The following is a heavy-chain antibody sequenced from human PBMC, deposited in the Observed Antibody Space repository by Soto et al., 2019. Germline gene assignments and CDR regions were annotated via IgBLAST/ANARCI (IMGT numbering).Heavy chain of an antibody. J-gene: IGHJ4*02. CDR1: GYTFTSYG. CDR2: ISTYNGNT. D-gene: IGHD3-3*01. V-gene: IGHV1-18*04. Sequence: ASVKVSCKTPGYTFTSYGISWVRQAPGQGLEWMGWISTYNGNTNYAQKFQGRATMTTDTSTTTAYMELRSLKSDDTAVYYCARLLFLEWFDDYWGQGPLVTVSS. CDR3: ARLLFLEWFDDY.